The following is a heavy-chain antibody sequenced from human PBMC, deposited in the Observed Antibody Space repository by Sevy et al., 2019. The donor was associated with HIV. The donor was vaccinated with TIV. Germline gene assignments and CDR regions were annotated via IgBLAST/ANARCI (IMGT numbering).Heavy chain of an antibody. CDR2: IIPIFGTA. Sequence: ASVKVSCKASGGTFSSYAISWVRQAPGQGLEWMGGIIPIFGTANYAQKFQGRVTITADESTSTAYMELSSLRSEDTAMYYCARDVLLWFGELLEDYYYYGMDVWGQGTTVTVSS. D-gene: IGHD3-10*01. V-gene: IGHV1-69*13. CDR1: GGTFSSYA. CDR3: ARDVLLWFGELLEDYYYYGMDV. J-gene: IGHJ6*02.